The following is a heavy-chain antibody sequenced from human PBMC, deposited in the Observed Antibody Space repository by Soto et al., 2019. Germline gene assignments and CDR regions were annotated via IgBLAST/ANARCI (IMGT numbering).Heavy chain of an antibody. Sequence: EVQLLESGGGLVQPGGSLRLSCAASGFTFTSFAMAWVRQAPGKGLEWVSGISATGGSTNYADSVKGRFTISRDNSRNTVYLQMNSLRAEDTAVYYCAKGGAYCGGDCTRAYWGQGTLVTVSS. V-gene: IGHV3-23*01. D-gene: IGHD2-21*02. CDR1: GFTFTSFA. J-gene: IGHJ4*02. CDR2: ISATGGST. CDR3: AKGGAYCGGDCTRAY.